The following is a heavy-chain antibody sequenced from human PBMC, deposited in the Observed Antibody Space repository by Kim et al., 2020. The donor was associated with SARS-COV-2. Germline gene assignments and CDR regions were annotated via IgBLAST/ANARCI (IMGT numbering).Heavy chain of an antibody. J-gene: IGHJ4*02. CDR2: ISGGVGGT. D-gene: IGHD3-22*01. CDR1: KFTFSSYT. Sequence: GGSLRLSCAASKFTFSSYTMSWVRQAPGKGLEWVSIISGGVGGTYYADSVKGRFTVSRDNSKNTLYLQMNSLRADDTAVYYCAKVGDSSSFYMYYFDYWGQGTLVTVSS. V-gene: IGHV3-23*01. CDR3: AKVGDSSSFYMYYFDY.